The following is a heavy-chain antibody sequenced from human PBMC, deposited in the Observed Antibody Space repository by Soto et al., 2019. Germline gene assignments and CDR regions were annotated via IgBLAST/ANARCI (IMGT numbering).Heavy chain of an antibody. J-gene: IGHJ3*02. D-gene: IGHD1-1*01. CDR2: ISGNGVTT. Sequence: EVQLLGSGGDLVQPGGSLRLSCAASGFIFSNYAMTWVRQAPGKGLEYVAAISGNGVTTYSADSMKGRFTISRDNSKNTLYLQLNSLRVEDTAVYFCAKDRDDIGTVDAFDIWGRGTMVTVSS. V-gene: IGHV3-23*01. CDR1: GFIFSNYA. CDR3: AKDRDDIGTVDAFDI.